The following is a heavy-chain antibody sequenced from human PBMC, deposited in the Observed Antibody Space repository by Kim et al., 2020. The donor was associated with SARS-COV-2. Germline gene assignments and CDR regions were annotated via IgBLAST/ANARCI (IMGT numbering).Heavy chain of an antibody. D-gene: IGHD2-2*02. CDR2: VNHSGST. Sequence: SETLSLTCAVYGGSFSGYHWTWIRRPTGKGLEWIGEVNHSGSTNYNPSLKSRVTISVDTSKNQFSLKLSSVTAADTAVYYCARGRAGVVPSPILGIGPHYDYYAMDVWGQGTTVSVSS. V-gene: IGHV4-34*01. J-gene: IGHJ6*02. CDR3: ARGRAGVVPSPILGIGPHYDYYAMDV. CDR1: GGSFSGYH.